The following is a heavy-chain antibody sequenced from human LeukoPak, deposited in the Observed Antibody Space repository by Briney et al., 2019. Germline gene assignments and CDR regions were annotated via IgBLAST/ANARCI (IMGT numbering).Heavy chain of an antibody. V-gene: IGHV3-74*01. CDR1: GFTFSSYA. Sequence: PGGSLRLSCSASGFTFSSYAMHWVRQAPGEGLVWVSRITGDGTSTNYADSVKGRFTISRDNTKNTLFLQMNSLRAEDTAVYYCARPLVSGSLAYWGQGTLVTVSS. J-gene: IGHJ4*02. CDR3: ARPLVSGSLAY. D-gene: IGHD3-10*01. CDR2: ITGDGTST.